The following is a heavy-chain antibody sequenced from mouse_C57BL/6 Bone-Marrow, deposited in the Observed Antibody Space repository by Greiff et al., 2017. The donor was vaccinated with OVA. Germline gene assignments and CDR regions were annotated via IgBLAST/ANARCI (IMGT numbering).Heavy chain of an antibody. V-gene: IGHV3-6*01. CDR3: ARGRGVITYWYFDV. D-gene: IGHD1-1*01. J-gene: IGHJ1*03. Sequence: ESGPGLVKPSPSLSLTCSVTGYSITSGYYWNWIRQFPGNKLEWMGYISYDGSNNYNPTLKNRISITRDTSKNQFFLKLNSVTTENTATYYGARGRGVITYWYFDVWGTGTTVTVSS. CDR1: GYSITSGYY. CDR2: ISYDGSN.